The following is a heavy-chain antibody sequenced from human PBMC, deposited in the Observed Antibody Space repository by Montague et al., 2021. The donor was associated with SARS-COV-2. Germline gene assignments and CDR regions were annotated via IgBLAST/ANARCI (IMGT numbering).Heavy chain of an antibody. CDR2: SYWDDDK. J-gene: IGHJ4*02. V-gene: IGHV2-5*02. CDR1: GFSLSTSGVG. D-gene: IGHD7-27*01. CDR3: AHRRPLWGYFDY. Sequence: PELVKPTQTLTLTCTFSGFSLSTSGVGVGWIRQPPGKALEWLALSYWDDDKRYSPSLKSRLTITKDTSKNQVVLTMTNMDPVDTATYYCAHRRPLWGYFDYWGQGTLVTVSS.